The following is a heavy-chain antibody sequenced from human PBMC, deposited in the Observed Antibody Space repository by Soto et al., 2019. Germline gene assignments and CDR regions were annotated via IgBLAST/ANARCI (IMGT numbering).Heavy chain of an antibody. V-gene: IGHV3-23*01. CDR2: ISGTAGST. CDR1: GFTFRSYA. J-gene: IGHJ4*02. Sequence: HPGGSLRLSCTASGFTFRSYAMSWVRQAPGKGLEWVSGISGTAGSTDYADSVKGRFTISRDNSKNTMYLQMNSLTAEDMALYYCAKGYSTGWYISYYFDYWGQGTLVTVSS. D-gene: IGHD6-19*01. CDR3: AKGYSTGWYISYYFDY.